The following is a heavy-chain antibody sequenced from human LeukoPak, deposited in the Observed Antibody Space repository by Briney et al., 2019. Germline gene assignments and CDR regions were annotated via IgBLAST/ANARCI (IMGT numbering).Heavy chain of an antibody. V-gene: IGHV1-18*01. CDR3: ARGSGFYGSYYFDY. CDR1: GYTFTSYG. Sequence: ASVKVSCKASGYTFTSYGISRVRQAPGQGLEWMGWISAYNGNTNYAQKLQGRVTMTTDTSTSTAYMELRSLRSDDTAVYYCARGSGFYGSYYFDYWGQGTLVTVSS. J-gene: IGHJ4*02. CDR2: ISAYNGNT. D-gene: IGHD2/OR15-2a*01.